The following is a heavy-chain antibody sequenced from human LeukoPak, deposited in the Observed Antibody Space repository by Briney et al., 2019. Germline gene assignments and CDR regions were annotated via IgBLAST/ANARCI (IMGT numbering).Heavy chain of an antibody. V-gene: IGHV3-20*04. D-gene: IGHD2-2*01. CDR1: GFTFDDYG. J-gene: IGHJ3*02. CDR2: INWNGGNT. CDR3: ARRRLGYCSSTSCSLAFDI. Sequence: GGSLRLSCAASGFTFDDYGMSWVRQAPGKGLEWVSGINWNGGNTGYTDSVKGRFTISRDNAKNSLYLQMNSLRAEDTALYYCARRRLGYCSSTSCSLAFDIWGQGTMVTVSS.